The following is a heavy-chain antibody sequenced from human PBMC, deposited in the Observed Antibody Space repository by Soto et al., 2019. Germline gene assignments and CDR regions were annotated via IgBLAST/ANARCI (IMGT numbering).Heavy chain of an antibody. CDR2: IYYSGST. D-gene: IGHD3-16*01. CDR3: ATYDYVWGSSDY. Sequence: SAETLSLTCPVSGVSISSSSYYWGWIRQPPGKGLEWIGSIYYSGSTYYNPSLKSRFTISVDTSKKKFSLKLSSVNAADTAVYYCATYDYVWGSSDYWGQGTLVTVSS. J-gene: IGHJ4*02. CDR1: GVSISSSSYY. V-gene: IGHV4-39*01.